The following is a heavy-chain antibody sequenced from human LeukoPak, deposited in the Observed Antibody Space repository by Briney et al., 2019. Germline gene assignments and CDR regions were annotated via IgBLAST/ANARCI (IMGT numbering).Heavy chain of an antibody. CDR2: INTNTGNP. CDR1: GYTPTSYA. V-gene: IGHV7-4-1*02. D-gene: IGHD4-17*01. CDR3: ARSPNYGDYSPYYFDY. J-gene: IGHJ4*02. Sequence: GASVKVSCKASGYTPTSYAMSWVRQAPGQGLEWMGWINTNTGNPTYAQGFTGRFFFSLDTSVSTAYLQISSLKAEDSAVFYCARSPNYGDYSPYYFDYWGQGTLVTVSS.